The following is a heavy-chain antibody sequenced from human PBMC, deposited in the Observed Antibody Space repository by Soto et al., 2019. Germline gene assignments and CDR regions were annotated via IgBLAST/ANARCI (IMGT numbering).Heavy chain of an antibody. V-gene: IGHV4-34*01. CDR1: GGSFSGYY. CDR3: ARQGDRDYYGSGSYFYYYYYMDV. J-gene: IGHJ6*03. Sequence: QVQLQQWGAGLLKPSETLSLTCAVYGGSFSGYYWSWIRQPPGKGLEWIGEINHSGSTNYNPSLKSRVTISVDTSKNQFSLKLSSVTAADTAVYYCARQGDRDYYGSGSYFYYYYYMDVWGKGTTVTVSS. CDR2: INHSGST. D-gene: IGHD3-10*01.